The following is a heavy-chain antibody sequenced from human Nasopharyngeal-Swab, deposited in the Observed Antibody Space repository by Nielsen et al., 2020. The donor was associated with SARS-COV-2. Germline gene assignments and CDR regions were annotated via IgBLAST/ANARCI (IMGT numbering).Heavy chain of an antibody. D-gene: IGHD3-9*01. Sequence: GESLKISCEASGFTFSSYEMNWVRQAPGKGLEWVSYISSSGSTIYYADSVKGRFTISRDNSKNTLYLQMNSLTVDDTAVYYCARSYNPGGFGWLLSNDWGQGTLVTVSS. J-gene: IGHJ4*02. CDR3: ARSYNPGGFGWLLSND. CDR2: ISSSGSTI. CDR1: GFTFSSYE. V-gene: IGHV3-48*03.